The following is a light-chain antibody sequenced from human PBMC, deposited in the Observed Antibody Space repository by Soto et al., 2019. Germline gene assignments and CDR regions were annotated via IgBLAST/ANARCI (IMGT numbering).Light chain of an antibody. Sequence: DIQMTQSPSTLSASVGDRVTITCRASQSISSWLAWYQQKPGKAPKLLIYDASSLESGVPSRFSGSGSGTEFTLTISSLQPDDFATYYCQQYNSPRRTFGQGTKLEIK. CDR3: QQYNSPRRT. CDR1: QSISSW. V-gene: IGKV1-5*01. CDR2: DAS. J-gene: IGKJ2*02.